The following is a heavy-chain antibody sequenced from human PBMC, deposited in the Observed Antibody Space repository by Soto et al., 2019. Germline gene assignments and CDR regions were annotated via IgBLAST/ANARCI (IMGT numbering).Heavy chain of an antibody. J-gene: IGHJ4*02. V-gene: IGHV4-31*03. CDR1: GGSISSGGYY. CDR2: IYYSGST. CDR3: ASTRFLEWLLYDY. D-gene: IGHD3-3*01. Sequence: QVQLQESGPGLVKPSQTLSLTCTVSGGSISSGGYYWGWIRQHPGKGLEWIGYIYYSGSTYYNPSLKSRVTISVDTSKNQFSLKLSSVTAADTAVYYCASTRFLEWLLYDYWGQGTLVTVSS.